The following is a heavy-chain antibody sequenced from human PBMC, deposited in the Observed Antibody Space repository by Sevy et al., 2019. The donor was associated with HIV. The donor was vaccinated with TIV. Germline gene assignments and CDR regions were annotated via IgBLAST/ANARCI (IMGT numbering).Heavy chain of an antibody. CDR1: VFTFSTST. CDR2: MTSSGSYI. Sequence: GGSLRLSCAASVFTFSTSTMNWVRQAPGKGLEWVSLMTSSGSYILYADSVKGRFTISRDNAKNSGFLQMNSLRVEDTAVYYCVRDGWNYWGQGTLVTVSS. V-gene: IGHV3-21*01. J-gene: IGHJ4*02. D-gene: IGHD2-15*01. CDR3: VRDGWNY.